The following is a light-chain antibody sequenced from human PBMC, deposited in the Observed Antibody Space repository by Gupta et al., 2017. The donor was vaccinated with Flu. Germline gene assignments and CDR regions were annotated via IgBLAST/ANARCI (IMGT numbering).Light chain of an antibody. CDR1: QSVSSSY. CDR3: QQDCSSLT. CDR2: GAS. Sequence: EIVLTQSPGTLSLSPGERATLSCRASQSVSSSYLAWYQQKPGQAPRLLIYGASSRATGIPDRVSGSGEGKDFTLTSSRREQEDCEVYYWQQDCSSLTFGQGTKVEIK. J-gene: IGKJ1*01. V-gene: IGKV3-20*01.